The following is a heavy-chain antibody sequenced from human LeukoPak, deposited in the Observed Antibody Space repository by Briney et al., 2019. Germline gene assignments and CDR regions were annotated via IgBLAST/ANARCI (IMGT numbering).Heavy chain of an antibody. Sequence: GGSLRLSCAASGFTVSSNYMSWVRQAPGKGLEWVAVISYDGSNKYYADSVKGRFTISRDNSKNTLYLQMNSLRAEDTAVYYCAREESIAVAGIHSRYWGQGTLVTVSS. CDR3: AREESIAVAGIHSRY. CDR2: ISYDGSNK. CDR1: GFTVSSNY. V-gene: IGHV3-30-3*01. D-gene: IGHD6-19*01. J-gene: IGHJ4*02.